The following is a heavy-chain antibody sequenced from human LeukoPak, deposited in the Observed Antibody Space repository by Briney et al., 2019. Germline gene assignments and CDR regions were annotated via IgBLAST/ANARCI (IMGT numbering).Heavy chain of an antibody. J-gene: IGHJ5*02. Sequence: SETLSLTCTVYGGSISSYYWSWIRQPAGKGLEWIGRIYTSGSTNYNPSLKSRVTMSVDTSKNQFSLKLSSVTAADTAVYYCARDSTVESEFDPWGQGTLVTVSS. CDR1: GGSISSYY. CDR3: ARDSTVESEFDP. V-gene: IGHV4-4*07. D-gene: IGHD4-23*01. CDR2: IYTSGST.